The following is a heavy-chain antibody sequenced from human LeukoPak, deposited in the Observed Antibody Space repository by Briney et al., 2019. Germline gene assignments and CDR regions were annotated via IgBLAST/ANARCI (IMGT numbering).Heavy chain of an antibody. CDR2: INHSGST. V-gene: IGHV4-34*01. CDR1: GGSFSAYY. D-gene: IGHD3-3*01. CDR3: ASFGVAQTSEGNWFDP. Sequence: SETLSLTCAVYGGSFSAYYWSWIRQPPGKGLEWIGEINHSGSTNYNPSLKSRVTISVDTSKKQFSLKLSSVTAADTAVYYCASFGVAQTSEGNWFDPWGQGTLATVSS. J-gene: IGHJ5*02.